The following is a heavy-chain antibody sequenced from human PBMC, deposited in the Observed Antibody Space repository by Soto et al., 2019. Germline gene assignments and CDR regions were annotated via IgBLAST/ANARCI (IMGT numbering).Heavy chain of an antibody. CDR1: GGSISSSSYY. CDR3: AREGTWIQLLSYYYGMDV. J-gene: IGHJ6*02. D-gene: IGHD5-18*01. V-gene: IGHV4-39*02. CDR2: IYYSGST. Sequence: PSETLSLTCTVSGGSISSSSYYWGWIRQPPGKGLEWIVSIYYSGSTYYNPSLKSRVTISVDTSKNQFSLKLSSVTAADTAVYYCAREGTWIQLLSYYYGMDVWGQGTTVTVSS.